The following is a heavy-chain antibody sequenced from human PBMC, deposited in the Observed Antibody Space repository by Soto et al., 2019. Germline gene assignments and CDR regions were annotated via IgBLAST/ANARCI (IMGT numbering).Heavy chain of an antibody. Sequence: QITLKGSGPPLVKPTQTLTLTCTLSGISLSTSGVGLGWFRQTPGKTLEWLELFYWNDDKHYSPSLKTRLTITKDTSKNQAILTRTNMDPVDTATYYCARGLATLPVFAFDIWGQGTVVTVSS. D-gene: IGHD1-1*01. V-gene: IGHV2-5*01. CDR1: GISLSTSGVG. CDR3: ARGLATLPVFAFDI. J-gene: IGHJ3*02. CDR2: FYWNDDK.